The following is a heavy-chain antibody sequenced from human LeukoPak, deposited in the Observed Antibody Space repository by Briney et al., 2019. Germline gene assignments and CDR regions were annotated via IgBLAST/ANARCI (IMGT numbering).Heavy chain of an antibody. V-gene: IGHV3-9*01. CDR1: GFTFENYA. CDR2: ISWNGDTV. CDR3: AKGDRSSSSGGWFDP. Sequence: GGSLRLSCAASGFTFENYAMHWVWQAPGKGLEWVSGISWNGDTVGYADSVKGRFTTSRDNAKNSLYLQMNSLRAEDTALYYCAKGDRSSSSGGWFDPWGQGTLVTVSS. D-gene: IGHD6-6*01. J-gene: IGHJ5*02.